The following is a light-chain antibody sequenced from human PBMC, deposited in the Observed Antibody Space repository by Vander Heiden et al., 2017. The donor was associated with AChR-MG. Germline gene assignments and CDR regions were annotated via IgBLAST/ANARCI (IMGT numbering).Light chain of an antibody. CDR2: DAS. J-gene: IGKJ5*01. V-gene: IGKV1-33*01. CDR3: QQYDNFPPFT. CDR1: QAISNY. Sequence: IQMTQSPSSLSASVGDRVTITCQASQAISNYLNWYQQKPGKAPKLLIYDASNWETGVPSRFSGSGSGTDFTFTISSLQPEDIATYYCQQYDNFPPFTFGQGTRLEIK.